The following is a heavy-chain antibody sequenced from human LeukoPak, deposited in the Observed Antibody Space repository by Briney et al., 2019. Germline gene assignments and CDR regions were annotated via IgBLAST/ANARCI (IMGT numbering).Heavy chain of an antibody. V-gene: IGHV4-34*01. CDR1: GGSFSGYY. J-gene: IGHJ6*03. Sequence: PSETLSLTCAVYGGSFSGYYWSWIRQPPGKGLEWIGEINHSGSTNYNPSLKSRVTISVDTSKNQFSLKLSSVTAADTAVYYCATRKYSSSWYDYYYYYMDVWGKGTTVTISS. D-gene: IGHD6-13*01. CDR3: ATRKYSSSWYDYYYYYMDV. CDR2: INHSGST.